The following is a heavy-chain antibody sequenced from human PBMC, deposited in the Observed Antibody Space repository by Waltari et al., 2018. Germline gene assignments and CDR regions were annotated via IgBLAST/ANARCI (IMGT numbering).Heavy chain of an antibody. Sequence: QVQLQESGPGLVKPSETLSLTCTVSGGSISSYYWNWIRPPPGKGLEWIGYIYYSGSTNYNPSLKSRVTISVDTSKNQFSLKLSSVTAADTAVYYCARAHDSLFIVGATPGAFDIWGQGTMVTVSS. CDR3: ARAHDSLFIVGATPGAFDI. V-gene: IGHV4-59*01. D-gene: IGHD1-26*01. J-gene: IGHJ3*02. CDR2: IYYSGST. CDR1: GGSISSYY.